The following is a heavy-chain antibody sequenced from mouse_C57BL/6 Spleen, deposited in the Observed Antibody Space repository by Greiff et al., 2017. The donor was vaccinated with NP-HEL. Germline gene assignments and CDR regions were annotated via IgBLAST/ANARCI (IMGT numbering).Heavy chain of an antibody. CDR1: GFSLTSYG. V-gene: IGHV2-5*01. Sequence: QVQLKESGPGLVQPSQRLSITCTVSGFSLTSYGVHWVRQSPGKGLEWLGVIWRGGSTDYNAAFMSRLSITKDNSKSQVFFKMNSLQADDTAIYYCAKIYGNYGYWYFDVWGTGTTVTVSS. D-gene: IGHD2-1*01. CDR2: IWRGGST. J-gene: IGHJ1*03. CDR3: AKIYGNYGYWYFDV.